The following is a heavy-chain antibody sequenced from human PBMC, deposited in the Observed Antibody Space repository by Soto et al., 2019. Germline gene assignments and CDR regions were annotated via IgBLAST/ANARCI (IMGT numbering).Heavy chain of an antibody. CDR2: IYSAGGT. CDR1: GLIIINNF. D-gene: IGHD3-10*01. J-gene: IGHJ4*02. V-gene: IGHV3-53*01. CDR3: ARASYYGAAVDY. Sequence: GGSLRLSCAASGLIIINNFMTWVRQAPGKGLEWVSVIYSAGGTYYADSVKGRFTISRDNSKNTLYLQMDSLRPEDTAVYYCARASYYGAAVDYWGQGNLVTVSS.